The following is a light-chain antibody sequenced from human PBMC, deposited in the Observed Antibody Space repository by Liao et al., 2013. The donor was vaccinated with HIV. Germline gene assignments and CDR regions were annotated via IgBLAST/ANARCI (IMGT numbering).Light chain of an antibody. J-gene: IGLJ2*01. Sequence: YELTQPPSVSVSPGQTASITCSGDRMQNKNVCWYQQKPGQSPVLVICQDRHRPAGIPERISGSNSGNTATLTIRGTQPMDEADYYCQAWETNTAIFGGGTKLTVL. V-gene: IGLV3-1*01. CDR1: RMQNKN. CDR2: QDR. CDR3: QAWETNTAI.